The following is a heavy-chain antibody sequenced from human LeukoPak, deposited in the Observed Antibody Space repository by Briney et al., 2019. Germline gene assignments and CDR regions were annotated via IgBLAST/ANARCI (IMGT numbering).Heavy chain of an antibody. CDR3: ATETNGRHYDY. D-gene: IGHD1-14*01. V-gene: IGHV3-21*06. J-gene: IGHJ4*02. Sequence: KPGGSLRLSCTASGLTFSTSGFNCVRQAPGKGLEWVASIGPTGSDRYHADSIKGRFTISRDNANNFLYLQMNSLRAEDTAVYYCATETNGRHYDYWGQGTLLTVSS. CDR1: GLTFSTSG. CDR2: IGPTGSDR.